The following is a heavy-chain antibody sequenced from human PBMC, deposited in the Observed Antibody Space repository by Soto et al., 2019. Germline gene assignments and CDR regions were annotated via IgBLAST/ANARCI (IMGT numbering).Heavy chain of an antibody. D-gene: IGHD2-21*01. Sequence: DVQLVESGGGSVKTAESLRLSCEASGFTFNTAWMTWVRQAPGKGLEWVALIKSELDGVTTHYAASVKGRFSVSRDDSKKMVYLQMNSLKSEDTAVYYCAADKPGFGEGEYEYWGQGAQVTVSS. V-gene: IGHV3-15*01. J-gene: IGHJ4*02. CDR1: GFTFNTAW. CDR3: AADKPGFGEGEYEY. CDR2: IKSELDGVTT.